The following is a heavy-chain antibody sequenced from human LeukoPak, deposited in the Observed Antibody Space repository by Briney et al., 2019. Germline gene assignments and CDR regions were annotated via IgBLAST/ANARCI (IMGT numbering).Heavy chain of an antibody. J-gene: IGHJ4*02. CDR2: ISPTGSTT. CDR3: ARGPNSNWSGLDF. D-gene: IGHD6-6*01. CDR1: GFTFSGHW. Sequence: GGSLRLSCTASGFTFSGHWMHWARQLPGKGLVWVSRISPTGSTTSYADSVKGRFTVSRDNAKNTLYLQVNNLRAEDTAVYYCARGPNSNWSGLDFWGQGTLLTVSS. V-gene: IGHV3-74*01.